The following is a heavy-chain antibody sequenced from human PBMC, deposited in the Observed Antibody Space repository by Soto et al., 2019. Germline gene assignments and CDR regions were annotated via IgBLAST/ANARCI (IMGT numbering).Heavy chain of an antibody. V-gene: IGHV4-59*01. J-gene: IGHJ6*03. CDR2: IYYSGST. CDR3: ARGVKTVYVFWSGYYAPPTAHYMDV. Sequence: SETLSLTCTVSGGSISSYYWSWIRQPPGKGLEWIGYIYYSGSTNYNPSLKSRVTISVDTSKNQFSLKLSSVTAADTAVYYCARGVKTVYVFWSGYYAPPTAHYMDVWGKGTTVTVSS. CDR1: GGSISSYY. D-gene: IGHD3-3*01.